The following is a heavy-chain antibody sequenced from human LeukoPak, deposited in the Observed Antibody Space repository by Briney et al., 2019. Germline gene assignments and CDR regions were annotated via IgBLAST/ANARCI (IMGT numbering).Heavy chain of an antibody. Sequence: GGSLKLSCAASGFTFSSYWMSWVRQAPGKGLEWVANIKQDGSEKYYVDSVKGRFTISRDNAKNSLYLQMNSLRAEDTAVYYCARDGDAFWFDPWGQGTLVTVSS. CDR1: GFTFSSYW. CDR3: ARDGDAFWFDP. CDR2: IKQDGSEK. V-gene: IGHV3-7*01. J-gene: IGHJ5*02. D-gene: IGHD7-27*01.